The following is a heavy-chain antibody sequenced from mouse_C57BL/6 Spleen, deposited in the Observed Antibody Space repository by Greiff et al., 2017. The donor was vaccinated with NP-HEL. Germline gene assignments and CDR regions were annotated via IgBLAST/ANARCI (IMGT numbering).Heavy chain of an antibody. J-gene: IGHJ2*01. CDR2: ISYDGSN. D-gene: IGHD4-1*01. CDR3: ARGGELGLYFDY. CDR1: GYSITSGYY. V-gene: IGHV3-6*01. Sequence: DVQLQESGPGLVKPSQSLSLTCSVTGYSITSGYYWNWIRQFPGNKLEWMGYISYDGSNNYNPSLKNRISITRDTSKNQFFLKLNSVTTEDTATYYCARGGELGLYFDYWGQGTTLTVSS.